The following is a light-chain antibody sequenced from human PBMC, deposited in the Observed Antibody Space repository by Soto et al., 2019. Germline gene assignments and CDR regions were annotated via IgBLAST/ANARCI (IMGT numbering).Light chain of an antibody. V-gene: IGKV3-20*01. CDR3: QQYVRSPRT. CDR2: GAS. J-gene: IGKJ1*01. Sequence: EIVLTQSPGTLSLSPGERATLSCRASQSVSSSYLAWYQQKPGQAPRLLIYGASSRAPGIPDRFSGSVSGTDLPLTISRLEPEDFAVYYCQQYVRSPRTVGQGTKVEIK. CDR1: QSVSSSY.